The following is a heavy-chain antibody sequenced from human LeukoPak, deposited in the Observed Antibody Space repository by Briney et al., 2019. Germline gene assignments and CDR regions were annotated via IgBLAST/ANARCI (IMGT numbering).Heavy chain of an antibody. V-gene: IGHV4-34*01. CDR2: INHSGST. J-gene: IGHJ4*02. CDR1: GGSFSGYY. Sequence: SETLSLTCAVYGGSFSGYYWSWIRQPPGKGLEWIGEINHSGSTNHNPSLKSRVTISVDTSKNQFSLKLSSVTAADTAVYYCARALGYCTHWGQGTLVTVSS. CDR3: ARALGYCTH. D-gene: IGHD2-8*01.